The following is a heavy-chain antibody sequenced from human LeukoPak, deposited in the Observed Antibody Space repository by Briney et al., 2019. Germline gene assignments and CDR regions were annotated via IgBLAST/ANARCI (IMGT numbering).Heavy chain of an antibody. V-gene: IGHV4-59*01. CDR1: GVSISSYY. CDR3: ARMIAAAGAEYFDL. D-gene: IGHD6-13*01. CDR2: IYYSGNT. Sequence: PETLSLTCAVSGVSISSYYWNWIRQPPGKGLEWIGYIYYSGNTNYNPSLKSRVTMSVDTSRNQFSLRLNSVTAADTAVYYRARMIAAAGAEYFDLWGRGTLITVSS. J-gene: IGHJ2*01.